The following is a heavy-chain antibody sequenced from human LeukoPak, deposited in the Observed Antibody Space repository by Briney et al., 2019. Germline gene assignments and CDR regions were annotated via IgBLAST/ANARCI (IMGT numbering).Heavy chain of an antibody. CDR2: IYYSGST. CDR1: GGSISSYY. CDR3: ARDLTTVRTRYFDY. D-gene: IGHD4-17*01. V-gene: IGHV4-59*01. J-gene: IGHJ4*02. Sequence: SETLSLTCTVSGGSISSYYWSWIRQPPGKGLEWIGYIYYSGSTNYNPSLKSRVTISVDTSKNQFSLKLSSVTAADTAVYYCARDLTTVRTRYFDYWGQGTLVTVSS.